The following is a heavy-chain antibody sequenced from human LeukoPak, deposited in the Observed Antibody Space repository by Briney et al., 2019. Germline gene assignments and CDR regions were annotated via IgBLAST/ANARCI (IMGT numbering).Heavy chain of an antibody. CDR1: GFTFSSYW. V-gene: IGHV3-53*01. Sequence: GGSLRLSCAASGFTFSSYWMTWVRQAPGKGLEWVSVIYTGGSTYYTDSVRGRFTIARDNSKNTLYLQMNSLRAEDTAVYYCARDNYILRAFDIWGQGTMVTVSS. CDR2: IYTGGST. J-gene: IGHJ3*02. D-gene: IGHD2-21*01. CDR3: ARDNYILRAFDI.